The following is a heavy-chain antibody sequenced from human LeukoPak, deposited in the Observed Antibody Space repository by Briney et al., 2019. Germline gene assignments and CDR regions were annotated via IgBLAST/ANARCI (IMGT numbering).Heavy chain of an antibody. D-gene: IGHD5-12*01. CDR2: IWYDGSKK. Sequence: GGSLRLSCAASGFTFSVYGMHWVRQAPGKGLEWLAVIWYDGSKKRYADSVKGRFTISRDNSKNTLYLQMNSLRADDTAIYYCARSMPLSGYSGYDADYWGQGTLVTVSS. V-gene: IGHV3-33*01. CDR3: ARSMPLSGYSGYDADY. CDR1: GFTFSVYG. J-gene: IGHJ4*02.